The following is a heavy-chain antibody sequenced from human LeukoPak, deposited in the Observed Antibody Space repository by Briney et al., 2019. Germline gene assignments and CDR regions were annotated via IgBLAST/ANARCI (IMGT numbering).Heavy chain of an antibody. J-gene: IGHJ4*02. V-gene: IGHV3-23*01. Sequence: GGSLRLSCAASGFTFSSYATSWVRQAPGKGLEWVSAISGSGGSTYYADSVKGRFTISRDNSKNTLYLQMNSLRAEDTAVYYCAKGVYYYDSSGYSNWGQGTLVTVSS. CDR2: ISGSGGST. CDR3: AKGVYYYDSSGYSN. D-gene: IGHD3-22*01. CDR1: GFTFSSYA.